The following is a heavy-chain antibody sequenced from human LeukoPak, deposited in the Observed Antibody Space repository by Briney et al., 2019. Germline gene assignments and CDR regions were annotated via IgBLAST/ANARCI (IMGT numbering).Heavy chain of an antibody. J-gene: IGHJ4*02. CDR2: IYHSGST. CDR3: ARDPPGIAAADTRGY. V-gene: IGHV4-4*02. Sequence: PSETLSLTCAVSGGSTSSSNWWSWVRQPPGKGLEWIGEIYHSGSTNYNPSLKSRVTISVDKSKNQFSLKLSSVTAADTAVYYCARDPPGIAAADTRGYWGQGTLVTVSS. CDR1: GGSTSSSNW. D-gene: IGHD6-13*01.